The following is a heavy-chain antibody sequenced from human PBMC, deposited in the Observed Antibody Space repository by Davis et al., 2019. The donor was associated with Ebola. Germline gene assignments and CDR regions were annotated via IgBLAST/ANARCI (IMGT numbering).Heavy chain of an antibody. CDR3: AKVGYSYGLNGGFDP. CDR2: ISSSSSYI. CDR1: GFTFTTYE. D-gene: IGHD5-18*01. J-gene: IGHJ5*02. V-gene: IGHV3-21*01. Sequence: GGSLRLSCAAPGFTFTTYEMNWVPQAPGKGLEWVSSISSSSSYIYYAASAKGRFTISEDNSKNTQYLQMNSLRAESTTVYYCAKVGYSYGLNGGFDPWGQGTLVTVSS.